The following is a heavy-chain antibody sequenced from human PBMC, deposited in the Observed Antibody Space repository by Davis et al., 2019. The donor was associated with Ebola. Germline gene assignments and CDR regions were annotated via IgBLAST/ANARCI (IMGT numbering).Heavy chain of an antibody. Sequence: SETLSLTCTVSGGSISSSSYYWGWIRQPPGKGLEWIGSIYYSGSTYYNPSLKSRVTISVDTSKNQFSLKLSSVTAADTAVYYCARGVGAITPFDYWGQGTPVTVSS. J-gene: IGHJ4*02. CDR1: GGSISSSSYY. CDR3: ARGVGAITPFDY. V-gene: IGHV4-39*01. D-gene: IGHD1-26*01. CDR2: IYYSGST.